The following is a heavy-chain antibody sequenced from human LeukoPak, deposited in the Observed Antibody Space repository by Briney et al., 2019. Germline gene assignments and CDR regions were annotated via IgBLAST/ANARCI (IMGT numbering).Heavy chain of an antibody. V-gene: IGHV1-8*01. CDR2: MNPNSGNT. Sequence: ASVNVSCRASGYTFTSYDINWVRQATGQGLEWMGLMNPNSGNTGYAQKFQVRGAMTSNTSITTAYMELSSLRSEDTAVYYCAGGPGSGSYHSLSPLDYWGQGTLVTVSS. D-gene: IGHD3-10*01. J-gene: IGHJ4*02. CDR3: AGGPGSGSYHSLSPLDY. CDR1: GYTFTSYD.